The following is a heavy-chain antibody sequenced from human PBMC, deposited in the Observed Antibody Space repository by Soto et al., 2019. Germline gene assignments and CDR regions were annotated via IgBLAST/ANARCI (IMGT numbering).Heavy chain of an antibody. CDR1: GFTVSSNY. J-gene: IGHJ3*02. CDR3: AKVGSGWYGVAFDI. D-gene: IGHD6-19*01. Sequence: GGSLRLSCAASGFTVSSNYMSWVRQAPGKGLEWVSVIYSGGSTYYADSVKGRFTISRDNSKNTLYLQMNSLRAEDTAVYYCAKVGSGWYGVAFDIWGQGTMVTVSS. CDR2: IYSGGST. V-gene: IGHV3-53*01.